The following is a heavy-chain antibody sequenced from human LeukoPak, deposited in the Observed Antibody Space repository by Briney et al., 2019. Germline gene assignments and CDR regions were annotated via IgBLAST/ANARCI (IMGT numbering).Heavy chain of an antibody. J-gene: IGHJ6*03. Sequence: SETLSLTCTVSGGSISSSSYYWGWIRQPPGKGLEWIGSIYYSGSTYYNPSLKSRVTISVDTSKNQFSLKLSSVTAADTAVYYCARVRCSGGSCPYYYYYYMDVWGKGTTVTVSS. V-gene: IGHV4-39*07. CDR3: ARVRCSGGSCPYYYYYYMDV. CDR2: IYYSGST. D-gene: IGHD2-15*01. CDR1: GGSISSSSYY.